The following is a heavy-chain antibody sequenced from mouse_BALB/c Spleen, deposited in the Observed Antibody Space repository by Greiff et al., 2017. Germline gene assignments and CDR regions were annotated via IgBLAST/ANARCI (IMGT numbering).Heavy chain of an antibody. CDR1: GFSLTTYV. Sequence: VKLHQSGPGLVQPSQSLSITCTVPGFSLTTYVVPWVRQSPGKGLEWLGVLWSGGSTDYNAAFISRLSISKDNSKSQVFFKMNSLQANDTAIYYCARTLYGYYFDYWGQGTTLTVSS. J-gene: IGHJ2*01. D-gene: IGHD1-2*01. V-gene: IGHV2-2*02. CDR3: ARTLYGYYFDY. CDR2: LWSGGST.